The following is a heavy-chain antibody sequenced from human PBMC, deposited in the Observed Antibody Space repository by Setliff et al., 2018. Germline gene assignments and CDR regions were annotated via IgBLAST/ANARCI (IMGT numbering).Heavy chain of an antibody. V-gene: IGHV3-23*01. Sequence: GGSLRLSCAASGFSINVYSMTWVRQAPGKGLECVSGMYGVGATFYADSVKGRFTISRDNSKNTLYLQMNSLRAEDTAVYYCAKDFRDLGYSDYWGQGTLVTVSS. CDR3: AKDFRDLGYSDY. J-gene: IGHJ4*02. CDR2: MYGVGAT. CDR1: GFSINVYS.